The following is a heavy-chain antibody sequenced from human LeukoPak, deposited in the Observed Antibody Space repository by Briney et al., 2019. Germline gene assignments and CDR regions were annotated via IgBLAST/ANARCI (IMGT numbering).Heavy chain of an antibody. CDR2: INHSGST. V-gene: IGHV4-34*01. J-gene: IGHJ2*01. CDR3: ARRGTKYCSGGSCRRMNWYFDL. CDR1: GGSFSGYY. D-gene: IGHD2-15*01. Sequence: SETLSLTCAVYGGSFSGYYWSWIRQPPGKGLEWIGEINHSGSTNYNPSLKSRVTISVDTSKNQFSLKLSSVTAADTAVYYCARRGTKYCSGGSCRRMNWYFDLWGRGTLVTVSS.